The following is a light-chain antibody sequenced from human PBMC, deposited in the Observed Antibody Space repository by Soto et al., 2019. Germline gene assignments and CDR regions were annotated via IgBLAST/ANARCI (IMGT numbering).Light chain of an antibody. CDR3: QHYNDWPIT. J-gene: IGKJ5*01. CDR1: QSVSSD. CDR2: DAS. Sequence: EIVMTQSPATVSVSPGERATLSCRASQSVSSDLAWYQQKPGQAPRLLIYDASNRATGIPARFSGSGSGTDFTLTISSLEPEDFAVYFCQHYNDWPITFGQGTRLEIK. V-gene: IGKV3D-15*01.